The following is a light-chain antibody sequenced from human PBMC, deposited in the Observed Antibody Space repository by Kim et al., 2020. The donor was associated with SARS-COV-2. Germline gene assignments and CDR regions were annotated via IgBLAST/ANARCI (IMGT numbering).Light chain of an antibody. CDR2: DVN. J-gene: IGLJ3*02. CDR3: ISFTTRSTLV. V-gene: IGLV2-14*03. CDR1: IMYMGSFHE. Sequence: GQSITISCAGTIMYMGSFHECSWHQLRPGKTPKLMIYDVNKRPSGISSRFSGSKSGSTASLTISGRQSEDEADYYCISFTTRSTLVFGGGTQLTVL.